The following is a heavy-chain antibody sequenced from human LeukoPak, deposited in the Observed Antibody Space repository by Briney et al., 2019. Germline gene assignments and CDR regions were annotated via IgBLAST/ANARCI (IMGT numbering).Heavy chain of an antibody. CDR3: ARAVAGTHWFDP. D-gene: IGHD6-19*01. CDR1: GFTFSSYS. V-gene: IGHV3-21*01. Sequence: GGSLRLSRAASGFTFSSYSMNWVRQAPGKGLEWVSSISSSSSYIYYADSVKGRFTMSRESAKNSLYLQMNSLRAGDTAVYYCARAVAGTHWFDPWGQETLVTVSS. CDR2: ISSSSSYI. J-gene: IGHJ5*02.